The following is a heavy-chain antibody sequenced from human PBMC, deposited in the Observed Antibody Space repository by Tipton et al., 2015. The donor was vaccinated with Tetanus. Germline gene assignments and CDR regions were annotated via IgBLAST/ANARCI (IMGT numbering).Heavy chain of an antibody. Sequence: LRLSCSVTGGSLRGGDYHWSWIRQAPGKGLEWLADVSSSGRTNSNYDLKSRITTSHDTSKNQFFLRLTSVTSADTAVYYCARANYDNAKKGPFDSWGQGTLVIVSS. CDR3: ARANYDNAKKGPFDS. D-gene: IGHD3-3*01. CDR2: VSSSGRT. V-gene: IGHV4-61*08. CDR1: GGSLRGGDYH. J-gene: IGHJ4*02.